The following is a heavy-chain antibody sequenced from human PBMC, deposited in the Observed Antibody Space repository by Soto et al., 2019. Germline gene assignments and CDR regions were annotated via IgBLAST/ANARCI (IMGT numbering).Heavy chain of an antibody. CDR1: GFTFSSYS. V-gene: IGHV3-21*01. CDR3: ARDRSEVLELLHHQLVY. CDR2: ISSSSSYI. J-gene: IGHJ4*02. Sequence: GGSLRLSCAASGFTFSSYSMNWVRQAPGKGLEWVSSISSSSSYIYYADSVKGRFTISRDNAKNSLYLQMNSLRAEDTAVYYCARDRSEVLELLHHQLVYWGQGTLVTVSS. D-gene: IGHD1-7*01.